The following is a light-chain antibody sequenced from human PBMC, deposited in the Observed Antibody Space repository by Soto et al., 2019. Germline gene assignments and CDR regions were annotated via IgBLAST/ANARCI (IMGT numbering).Light chain of an antibody. J-gene: IGKJ4*01. CDR3: QQYGTLPLT. CDR2: DAS. Sequence: DIQMTQSPSSLSASVGDNVTFTCQASQDVSDFLNWYQQKPGKAPKLLIYDASKLQTGVPSRFSGTGSGTDFTFTIRSLQAEDFATYYCQQYGTLPLTFGGGTKLEIK. CDR1: QDVSDF. V-gene: IGKV1-33*01.